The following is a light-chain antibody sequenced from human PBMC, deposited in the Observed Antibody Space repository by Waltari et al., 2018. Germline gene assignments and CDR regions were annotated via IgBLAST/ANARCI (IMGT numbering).Light chain of an antibody. J-gene: IGLJ3*02. V-gene: IGLV1-40*01. CDR1: SPNNRPGHD. CDR3: QSYDTSLSVV. Sequence: QSVLTQPPSVSGAPAQRAAIAFTGRSPNNRPGHDFHWYQHLPRAAPNLLIYGSSTRPLGVPDRLFCSTSGTSASLAITGLQAEDEADYYCQSYDTSLSVVFGGGTKLTVL. CDR2: GSS.